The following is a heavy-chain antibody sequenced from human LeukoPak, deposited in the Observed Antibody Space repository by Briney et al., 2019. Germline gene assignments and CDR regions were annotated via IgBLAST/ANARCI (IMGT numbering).Heavy chain of an antibody. D-gene: IGHD6-19*01. CDR2: ISPGDSDT. J-gene: IGHJ4*02. CDR1: GYGFTSYW. V-gene: IGHV5-51*01. Sequence: GESLKISCKGSGYGFTSYWIGWVRQMPGKGLEWMGIISPGDSDTRYNPSSQGQVTISADKSISTAYLQWSSLKASDTAMYYCVRHFPYVSGWYTADYWGQGTLVTVSS. CDR3: VRHFPYVSGWYTADY.